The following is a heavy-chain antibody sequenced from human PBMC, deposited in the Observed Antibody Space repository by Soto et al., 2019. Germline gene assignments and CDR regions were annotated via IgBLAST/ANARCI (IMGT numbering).Heavy chain of an antibody. CDR3: AKSRYSDSSGDYSDF. Sequence: EVQLLESGGGLVQPGGSLRLSCAASGFMFSNYAMSWVRQAPGKGLEWVSGIGGRATSAYYADSVKGRFAISRDNSYNTLFLQLNSLRAEDTAVYYCAKSRYSDSSGDYSDFWGQGTLVTVSS. J-gene: IGHJ4*02. CDR2: IGGRATSA. CDR1: GFMFSNYA. D-gene: IGHD3-22*01. V-gene: IGHV3-23*01.